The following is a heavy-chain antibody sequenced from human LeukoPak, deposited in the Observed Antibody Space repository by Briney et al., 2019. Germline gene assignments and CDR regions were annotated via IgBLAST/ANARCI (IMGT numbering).Heavy chain of an antibody. V-gene: IGHV4-39*01. D-gene: IGHD2/OR15-2a*01. CDR2: VNYSGTT. Sequence: SETLSLTCTVSGASISSSSYYWVWVRQPPGKGLEWIGSVNYSGTTYYSASLKSRVAISMDTSKNQFSLRLTSVTAADTAVYYCGRLITTVDGNWFDPWGQGTLVTVSS. CDR1: GASISSSSYY. J-gene: IGHJ5*02. CDR3: GRLITTVDGNWFDP.